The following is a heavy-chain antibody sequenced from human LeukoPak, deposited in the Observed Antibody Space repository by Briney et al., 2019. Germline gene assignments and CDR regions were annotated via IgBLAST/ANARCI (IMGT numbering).Heavy chain of an antibody. CDR1: GGSISSYY. CDR3: AREGSGMAQIGAFDI. Sequence: SETLSLTCTVSGGSISSYYWSWIRQPPGKGLEWIGYIYYSGSINYNPSLKSRVTISVDTSKNQFSLKLSSVTAADTAVYYCAREGSGMAQIGAFDIWGQGTMVTVSS. V-gene: IGHV4-59*01. J-gene: IGHJ3*02. D-gene: IGHD3-10*01. CDR2: IYYSGSI.